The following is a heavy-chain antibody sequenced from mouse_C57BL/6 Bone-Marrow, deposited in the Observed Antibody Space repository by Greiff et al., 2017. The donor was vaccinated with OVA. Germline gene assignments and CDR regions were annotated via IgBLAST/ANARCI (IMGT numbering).Heavy chain of an antibody. D-gene: IGHD2-4*01. CDR3: ARERDYDYDEDAMDY. J-gene: IGHJ4*01. V-gene: IGHV1-81*01. CDR2: IYPRSGNT. Sequence: QVQLKQSGAELARPGASVKLSCKASGYTFTSHGISWVKQRTGQGLEWIGEIYPRSGNTYYNEKFKGKATLTADKSSSTAYMELRSLTSEDSAVYFCARERDYDYDEDAMDYWGQGTSVTVSS. CDR1: GYTFTSHG.